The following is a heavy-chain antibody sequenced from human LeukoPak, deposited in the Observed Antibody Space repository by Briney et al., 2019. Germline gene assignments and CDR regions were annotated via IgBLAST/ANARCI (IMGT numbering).Heavy chain of an antibody. CDR1: GFTFSSYS. D-gene: IGHD1-26*01. V-gene: IGHV3-21*01. Sequence: GGSLRLSCAASGFTFSSYSMNWVRQAPGKGLEWVSSISSSSSYIYYADSVKGRFTISRDNAMNSLYLQMNSLRAEDTAVYYCARTDRIVGATPDYWGQGTLVTVSS. CDR2: ISSSSSYI. CDR3: ARTDRIVGATPDY. J-gene: IGHJ4*02.